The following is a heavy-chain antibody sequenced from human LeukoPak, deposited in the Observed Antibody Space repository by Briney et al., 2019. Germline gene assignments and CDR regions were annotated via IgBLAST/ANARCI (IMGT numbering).Heavy chain of an antibody. CDR2: INPGGDNT. V-gene: IGHV1-46*01. Sequence: GASVKVSCKASGYTFTKYYIHWVRQAPGQGLEWMGLINPGGDNTNYAQNFQGRVTMTRDTSTSTVYMELSSLRSEDTAIYYCARIRDGYNDAYDIGGQGTVVTVPA. D-gene: IGHD5-24*01. CDR3: ARIRDGYNDAYDI. CDR1: GYTFTKYY. J-gene: IGHJ3*02.